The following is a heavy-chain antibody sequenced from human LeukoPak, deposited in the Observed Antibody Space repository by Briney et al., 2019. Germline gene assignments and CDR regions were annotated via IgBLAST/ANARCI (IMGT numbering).Heavy chain of an antibody. CDR2: INPNTGGT. V-gene: IGHV1-2*02. CDR1: GFTFTGYY. J-gene: IGHJ6*03. CDR3: ARGLTYYYYYSYMNV. Sequence: ASVTVSCKASGFTFTGYYVHWVRQAPGQGLERMGWINPNTGGTNYAQKFQGRVTMTRDTSINTAYMELSRLSSDDTAVYYCARGLTYYYYYSYMNVWGKGTTVTVSS.